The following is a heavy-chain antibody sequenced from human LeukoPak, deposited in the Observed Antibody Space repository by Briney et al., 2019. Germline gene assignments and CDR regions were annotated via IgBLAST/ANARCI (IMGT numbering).Heavy chain of an antibody. CDR1: GFISDNYG. CDR3: ARVTVYYDSSGYFDY. V-gene: IGHV3-20*04. Sequence: GGSLRLSCAASGFISDNYGMSWVRQAPGKGLEWVSGINWNGAGTGYADSVKGRFTISRDKAKNSLYLRMNSLRAEDTALYYCARVTVYYDSSGYFDYWGQGTLVTVSS. CDR2: INWNGAGT. J-gene: IGHJ4*02. D-gene: IGHD3-22*01.